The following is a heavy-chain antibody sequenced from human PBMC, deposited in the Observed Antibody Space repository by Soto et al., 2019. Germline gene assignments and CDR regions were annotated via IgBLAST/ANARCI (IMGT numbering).Heavy chain of an antibody. CDR3: AREHIAVAGIDH. D-gene: IGHD6-19*01. CDR2: ISVSSGTI. CDR1: GFTFSTYS. V-gene: IGHV3-48*02. Sequence: PGGSLRLSCAASGFTFSTYSMNWVRQAPGKGVEWVSYISVSSGTIYYADPVKGRFTLSRDNARNSLYLQMNSLRDEDTAVYYCAREHIAVAGIDHWGQGTLVTVSS. J-gene: IGHJ4*02.